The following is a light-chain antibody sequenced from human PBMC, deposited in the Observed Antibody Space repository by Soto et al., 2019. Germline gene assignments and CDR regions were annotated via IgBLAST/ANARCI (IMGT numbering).Light chain of an antibody. J-gene: IGKJ3*01. CDR1: QSVSSRS. V-gene: IGKV3-20*01. CDR3: QQYDNSPFT. CDR2: GAS. Sequence: EIVLTQSPGTLSLSPGESATLSCRASQSVSSRSLAWYQQKPGQAPRLLIYGASSRATGIPDRFSGSGSGTDFNLAISRLEPEDFAVYYCQQYDNSPFTFGPGTKVDIK.